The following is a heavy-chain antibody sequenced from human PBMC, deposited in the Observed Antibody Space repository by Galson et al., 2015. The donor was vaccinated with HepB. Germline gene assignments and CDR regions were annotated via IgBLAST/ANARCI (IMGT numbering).Heavy chain of an antibody. Sequence: SLGLSCAASGFTFSSNAMSWVRQAPGKGLEWVSAISGSGGSTYYADSVKGRFTISRDNAKNSLYLQMNSLRAEDTALYYCAKAGYDILTGYPMDVWGQGTTVTVSS. J-gene: IGHJ6*02. D-gene: IGHD3-9*01. CDR3: AKAGYDILTGYPMDV. CDR1: GFTFSSNA. CDR2: ISGSGGST. V-gene: IGHV3-23*01.